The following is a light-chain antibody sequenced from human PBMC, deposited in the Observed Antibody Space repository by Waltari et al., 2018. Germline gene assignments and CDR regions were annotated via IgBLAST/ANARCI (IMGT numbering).Light chain of an antibody. CDR2: AAS. CDR1: QRISSY. V-gene: IGKV1-39*01. J-gene: IGKJ1*01. Sequence: EIQMTQSPSSLSASAGERVTLTCRASQRISSYLNWYQQKQGKAPKLLIYAASSLESGVPSRFSGSGFWTDFILTINGLQAEDYAAYYCQQTYNNFRTFGQGTKVDVK. CDR3: QQTYNNFRT.